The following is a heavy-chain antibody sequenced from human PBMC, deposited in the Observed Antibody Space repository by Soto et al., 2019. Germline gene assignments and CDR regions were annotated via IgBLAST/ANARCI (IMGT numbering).Heavy chain of an antibody. CDR1: GYSFTSYW. Sequence: PGESLKISCKASGYSFTSYWIIWVRQMPGRGLEWMGRIDPSDSYTDYNPAFQGHIIISSDKSTSTVYLQLTTLKASDNGMYYCARPQGGTDWLDPWGQGXLVTVYS. J-gene: IGHJ5*02. CDR2: IDPSDSYT. V-gene: IGHV5-10-1*01. CDR3: ARPQGGTDWLDP. D-gene: IGHD1-7*01.